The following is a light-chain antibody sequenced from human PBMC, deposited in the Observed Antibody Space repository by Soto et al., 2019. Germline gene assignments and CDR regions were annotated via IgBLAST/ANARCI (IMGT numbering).Light chain of an antibody. CDR3: QQRSYPLT. J-gene: IGKJ4*01. Sequence: IGMTHSAATVSLKQGERATLSCRASQSVSSNLAWYQQKPGQAPRLLIYDASTRATGIPARFSGSGSGTDFTLTITSLEPEDFAVYYCQQRSYPLTFGGGTKVDI. CDR1: QSVSSN. V-gene: IGKV3-11*01. CDR2: DAS.